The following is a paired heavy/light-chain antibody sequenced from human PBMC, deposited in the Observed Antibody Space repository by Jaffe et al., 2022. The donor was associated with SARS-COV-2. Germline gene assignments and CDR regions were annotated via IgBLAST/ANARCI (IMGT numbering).Light chain of an antibody. CDR3: TSYTDSTSRRV. CDR2: EVS. J-gene: IGLJ3*02. CDR1: SSDVGAYNH. Sequence: QSALTQPASVSGSPGQSITISCTGTSSDVGAYNHVSWYQQHPGKAPKLMIFEVSKRPSGVPDRFFGSKSGNTASLTISGLQAEDEADYYCTSYTDSTSRRVFGGGTKLTVL. V-gene: IGLV2-14*03.
Heavy chain of an antibody. CDR2: IYPDDSDT. J-gene: IGHJ6*02. CDR3: ARLGLYAMDV. V-gene: IGHV5-51*01. Sequence: EVQLVQSGAEVKKPGESLKISCKGSGYDFPSYWVGWVRQMPGKGLEWMGIIYPDDSDTRYSPSFQGQVTISADKSISTAYLQWSSLKASDTAMYYCARLGLYAMDVWGQGTTVTVSS. CDR1: GYDFPSYW.